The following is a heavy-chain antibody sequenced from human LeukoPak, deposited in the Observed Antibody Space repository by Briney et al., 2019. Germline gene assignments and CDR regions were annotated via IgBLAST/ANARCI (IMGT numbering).Heavy chain of an antibody. CDR1: GGSFSGYY. J-gene: IGHJ4*02. V-gene: IGHV4-34*01. CDR2: INHSGST. D-gene: IGHD6-13*01. Sequence: SETLSLTCAVYGGSFSGYYWSWIRQPPGKGLEWIGEINHSGSTNYNPSLKSRVTISVDTSKNQFSLKLSSVTAADTAVYYCARGYSSSWYPVDYWGQGTLVTVSS. CDR3: ARGYSSSWYPVDY.